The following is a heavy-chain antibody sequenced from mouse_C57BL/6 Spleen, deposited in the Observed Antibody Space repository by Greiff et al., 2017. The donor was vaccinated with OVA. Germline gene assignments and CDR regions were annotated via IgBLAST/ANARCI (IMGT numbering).Heavy chain of an antibody. D-gene: IGHD2-1*01. V-gene: IGHV1-19*01. Sequence: EVKLMESGPVLVKPGASVKMSCKASGYTFTDYYMNWVKQSHGKSLEWIGVINPYNGGNSYNQKFKGKATLTVDKSSSTAYMELNSLTSEDSAVYYCARRYYGNYYFDYWGQGTTLTVSS. CDR3: ARRYYGNYYFDY. J-gene: IGHJ2*01. CDR1: GYTFTDYY. CDR2: INPYNGGN.